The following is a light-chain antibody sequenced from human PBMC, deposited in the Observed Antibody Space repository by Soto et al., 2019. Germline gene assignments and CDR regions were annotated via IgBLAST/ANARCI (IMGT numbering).Light chain of an antibody. Sequence: QSVLTQPASVSGSPGQSITISCTGTSSDVGGYNYVSWYQQHPGKAPKLMIYEVSNRPSGVSNRFSGSKSGNTASLTISGLQAEDEADYYCISYTSSSTPVVFGGGTKLTVI. J-gene: IGLJ2*01. CDR3: ISYTSSSTPVV. CDR1: SSDVGGYNY. V-gene: IGLV2-14*01. CDR2: EVS.